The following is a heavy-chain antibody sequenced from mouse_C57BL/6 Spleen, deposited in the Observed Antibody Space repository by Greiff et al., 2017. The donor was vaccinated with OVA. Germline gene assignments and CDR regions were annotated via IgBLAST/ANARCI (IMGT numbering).Heavy chain of an antibody. V-gene: IGHV1-69*01. Sequence: VQLQQPGAELVMPGASVKLSCKASGYTFTSYWMHWVKQRPGQGLEWIGEIDPSDSYTNYNQKFKGKSTLTVDKSSSTAYMQLSSLTSEDSAVDYCARGGGSSPLDYWGQGTTLTVSS. J-gene: IGHJ2*01. CDR2: IDPSDSYT. CDR1: GYTFTSYW. CDR3: ARGGGSSPLDY. D-gene: IGHD1-1*01.